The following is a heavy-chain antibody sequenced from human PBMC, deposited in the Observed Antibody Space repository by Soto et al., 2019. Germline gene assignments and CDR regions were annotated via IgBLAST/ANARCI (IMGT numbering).Heavy chain of an antibody. CDR1: GDTFNDYY. CDR2: INPNGGVT. CDR3: ARESGGATATLDYYYFYMDV. V-gene: IGHV1-2*04. J-gene: IGHJ6*03. D-gene: IGHD1-26*01. Sequence: QVQLVQSGAEVKRPGASVTVSCRSSGDTFNDYYIHWVRQAPGQGLEWMGWINPNGGVTKYAQKFEGWVSMTRDTSIRTVSMQLSRLRSDDTAVYYCARESGGATATLDYYYFYMDVWGTGTTVTVSS.